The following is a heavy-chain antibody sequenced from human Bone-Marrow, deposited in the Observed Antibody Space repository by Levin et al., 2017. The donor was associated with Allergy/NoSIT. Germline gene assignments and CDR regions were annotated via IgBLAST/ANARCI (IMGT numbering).Heavy chain of an antibody. Sequence: PSETLSLTCTVSGGSISSGGYYWSWIRQHPGKGLEWIGYIYYSGSTYYNPSLKSRVTISVDTSKNQFSLKLSSVTAADTAVYYCVGGGYSYGSYYWGQGTLVTVSS. D-gene: IGHD5-18*01. CDR1: GGSISSGGYY. J-gene: IGHJ4*02. CDR2: IYYSGST. CDR3: VGGGYSYGSYY. V-gene: IGHV4-31*03.